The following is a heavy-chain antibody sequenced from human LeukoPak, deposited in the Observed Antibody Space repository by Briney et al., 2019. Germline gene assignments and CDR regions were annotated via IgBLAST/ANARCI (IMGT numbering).Heavy chain of an antibody. CDR3: AKVWDTYYYDSSGSFDY. CDR2: ISSSGGST. D-gene: IGHD3-22*01. V-gene: IGHV3-23*01. Sequence: GGSLRLSCAASGFTFSSYAMSWVRQAPGKGLEWVSAISSSGGSTYYADSAKGRFTISRDNSKNTLYLQMNSLRAEDTAVYYCAKVWDTYYYDSSGSFDYWGQGTLVTVSS. CDR1: GFTFSSYA. J-gene: IGHJ4*02.